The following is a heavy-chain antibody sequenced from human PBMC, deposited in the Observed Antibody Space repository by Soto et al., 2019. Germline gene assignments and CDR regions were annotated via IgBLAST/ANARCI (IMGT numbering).Heavy chain of an antibody. CDR1: GYTFTSYG. J-gene: IGHJ4*02. V-gene: IGHV1-18*01. CDR3: ASLVDTAMANYFDY. CDR2: ISAYNGNT. D-gene: IGHD5-18*01. Sequence: ASVKVSCKASGYTFTSYGISWVRQAPGQGLEWMGWISAYNGNTSYAQKFQGRVTMTRDTSTSTVYMELSSLRSEDTAVYYCASLVDTAMANYFDYWGQGTLVTVSS.